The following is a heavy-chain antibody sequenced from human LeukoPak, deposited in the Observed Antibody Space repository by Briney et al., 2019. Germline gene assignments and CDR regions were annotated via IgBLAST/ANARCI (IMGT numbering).Heavy chain of an antibody. CDR2: ISSSSSYI. D-gene: IGHD2-15*01. J-gene: IGHJ5*02. V-gene: IGHV3-21*01. Sequence: GGSLRLSCAASGFTFSSYSMNWVRQAPGKGLEWVSSISSSSSYIYYADSVKGRFTISRDNATNSLYLQMNSLRAEDTAVYYCASRYCSGGSCYSGWGAGFDPWGQGTLVTVSS. CDR3: ASRYCSGGSCYSGWGAGFDP. CDR1: GFTFSSYS.